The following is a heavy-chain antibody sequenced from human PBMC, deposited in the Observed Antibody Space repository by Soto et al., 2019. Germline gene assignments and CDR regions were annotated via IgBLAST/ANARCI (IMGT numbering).Heavy chain of an antibody. CDR2: INEDGSEE. CDR3: ARIEIGSYDY. D-gene: IGHD1-26*01. Sequence: RISQDPGKGLEWVANINEDGSEEYYVDSVRGRFIISRDNARNSLFLQMNSLRAEDTAIYYCARIEIGSYDYWGQGTLVTVSS. J-gene: IGHJ4*02. V-gene: IGHV3-7*01.